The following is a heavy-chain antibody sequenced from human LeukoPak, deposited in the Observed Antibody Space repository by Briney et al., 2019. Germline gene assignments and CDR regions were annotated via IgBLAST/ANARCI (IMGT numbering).Heavy chain of an antibody. Sequence: PGGSLRLSCAASGFTFSSYSMNWVRQAPGKGLEWVSYISNSSSTIYYADSVKGRFTISRDNAKNSLYLQMNSLRDEDTAVYYCAKAAHDSSGYYFDSWGQGTLVTVSS. CDR2: ISNSSSTI. CDR1: GFTFSSYS. J-gene: IGHJ4*02. V-gene: IGHV3-48*02. CDR3: AKAAHDSSGYYFDS. D-gene: IGHD3-22*01.